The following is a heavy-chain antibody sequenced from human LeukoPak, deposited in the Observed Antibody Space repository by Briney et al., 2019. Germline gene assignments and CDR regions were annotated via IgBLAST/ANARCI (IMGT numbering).Heavy chain of an antibody. CDR3: ASYVLRFSNYFDY. J-gene: IGHJ4*02. CDR2: IYTSGST. V-gene: IGHV4-61*02. Sequence: SETLSLTCTVSGGSISSGSYYWSWIRQPAGKGLEWIGRIYTSGSTNYNPSLKSRVTISVDTSKNQFSLKLSSVTAADTAVYYCASYVLRFSNYFDYWGQGTLVTVSS. D-gene: IGHD3-3*01. CDR1: GGSISSGSYY.